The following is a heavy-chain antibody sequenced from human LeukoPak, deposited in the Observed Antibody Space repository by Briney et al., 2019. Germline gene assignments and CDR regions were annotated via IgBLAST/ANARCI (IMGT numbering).Heavy chain of an antibody. Sequence: GRSLRLSCAASGFTFSSYAMHWVRQAPGKGLEWVAVISYDGSNKYYADSVKGRFTISRDNSKNTLYLQMNSLRAEDTAVYYCAGGVAAAGLDYWGQGTLVTVSS. CDR3: AGGVAAAGLDY. CDR2: ISYDGSNK. D-gene: IGHD6-13*01. CDR1: GFTFSSYA. J-gene: IGHJ4*02. V-gene: IGHV3-30*04.